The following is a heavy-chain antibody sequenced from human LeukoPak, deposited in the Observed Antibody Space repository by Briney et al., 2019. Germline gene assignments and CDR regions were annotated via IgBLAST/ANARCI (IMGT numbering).Heavy chain of an antibody. V-gene: IGHV1-69*04. CDR3: ARDHCSPGTCLGGH. J-gene: IGHJ4*02. CDR2: IIPSLDVA. Sequence: SVKVSCKASGDTFIPYTFSWVRQAPGQGLEWIGRIIPSLDVANYAQKFQGRVTLSVDRDTATTYMEVTSLRSGDTAIYYCARDHCSPGTCLGGHWGQGTLVTVSS. CDR1: GDTFIPYT. D-gene: IGHD2-15*01.